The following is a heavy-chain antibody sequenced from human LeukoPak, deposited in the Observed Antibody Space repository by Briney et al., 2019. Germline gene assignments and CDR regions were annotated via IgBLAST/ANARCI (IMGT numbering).Heavy chain of an antibody. CDR2: IGSSGSPT. CDR1: GFAFSSYN. J-gene: IGHJ6*02. Sequence: GGSLRLSCAASGFAFSSYNMNWVRQAPGKGLEWISYIGSSGSPTHYADSVGGRFTISRDNAKNSLYLQMNSLRAEDTAVYYCARRNAMDVWGQGTTVIVFS. CDR3: ARRNAMDV. V-gene: IGHV3-48*01.